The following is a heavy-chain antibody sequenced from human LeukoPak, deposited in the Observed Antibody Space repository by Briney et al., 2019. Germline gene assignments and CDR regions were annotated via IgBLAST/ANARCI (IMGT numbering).Heavy chain of an antibody. CDR1: GGSISSYY. CDR2: IYYSGST. Sequence: SSETLSLTCTVPGGSISSYYWSWIRQPPGKGLEWIGYIYYSGSTNYNPSLKSRVTISVDTSKNQFSLKLSSVTAADTAVYYCARDGAGISSWYDPWYFDLWGRGTLVTVSS. D-gene: IGHD6-13*01. J-gene: IGHJ2*01. V-gene: IGHV4-59*01. CDR3: ARDGAGISSWYDPWYFDL.